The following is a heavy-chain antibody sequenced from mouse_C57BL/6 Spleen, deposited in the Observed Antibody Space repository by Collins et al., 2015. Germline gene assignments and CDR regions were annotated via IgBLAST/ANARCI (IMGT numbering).Heavy chain of an antibody. Sequence: EVQLVESGGDLVKPGGSLKLSCAASGFTFSSYGMSWVRQTPDKRLEWVATISSGGSYTYYPDSVKGRFTISRDNAKNTLYLQMSSLKSEDTAMYYCARLRGDYGLYAMDYWGQGTSVTVSS. D-gene: IGHD2-4*01. CDR1: GFTFSSYG. J-gene: IGHJ4*01. CDR2: ISSGGSYT. CDR3: ARLRGDYGLYAMDY. V-gene: IGHV5-6*01.